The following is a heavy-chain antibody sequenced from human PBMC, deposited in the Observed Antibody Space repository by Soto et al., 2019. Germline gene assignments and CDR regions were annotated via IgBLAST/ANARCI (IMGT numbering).Heavy chain of an antibody. J-gene: IGHJ6*02. D-gene: IGHD6-19*01. CDR1: GGSISSYY. V-gene: IGHV4-59*12. CDR3: AREQWLVRNSYYYYYGMDV. Sequence: SETLSLTCTVSGGSISSYYWSWIRQPPGKGLEWIGYIYYSGSTNYNPSLKSRVTISVDTSKNQFSLKLSSVTAADTAVYYCAREQWLVRNSYYYYYGMDVWGQGTTVTVSS. CDR2: IYYSGST.